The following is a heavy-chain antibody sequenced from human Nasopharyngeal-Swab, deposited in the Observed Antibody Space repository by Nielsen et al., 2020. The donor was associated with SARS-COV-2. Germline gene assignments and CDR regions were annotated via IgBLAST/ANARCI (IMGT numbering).Heavy chain of an antibody. CDR2: IYHSGST. CDR3: ARVLAERAHYDFWSGYSDYYYGMDV. D-gene: IGHD3-3*01. J-gene: IGHJ6*02. Sequence: SETLSLTCAVSGGSISSSNWWSWVRQPPGKGLEWIGEIYHSGSTNYNPSLKSRVTISVDKSKNQFSLKLSSVTAADTAVYYCARVLAERAHYDFWSGYSDYYYGMDVWGQGTTVTVSS. V-gene: IGHV4-4*02. CDR1: GGSISSSNW.